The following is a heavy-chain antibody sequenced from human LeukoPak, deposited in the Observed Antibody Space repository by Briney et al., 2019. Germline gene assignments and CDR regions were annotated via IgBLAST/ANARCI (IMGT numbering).Heavy chain of an antibody. Sequence: GGSLRLSCAASGFTFSSYAMSWVRQAPGKGLEWVSAISGSGGSTYYADSVKGRFTIPRDNSKNTLYLQMNSLRAEDTAVYYCAKDYGYSYGTFDYWGQGTLVTVSS. V-gene: IGHV3-23*01. CDR3: AKDYGYSYGTFDY. D-gene: IGHD5-18*01. CDR1: GFTFSSYA. CDR2: ISGSGGST. J-gene: IGHJ4*02.